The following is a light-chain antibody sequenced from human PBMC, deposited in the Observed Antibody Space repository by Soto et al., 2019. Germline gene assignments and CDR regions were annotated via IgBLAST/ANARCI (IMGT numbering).Light chain of an antibody. V-gene: IGKV1-39*01. CDR3: QQSDSIPYT. CDR1: QSMSRY. Sequence: DIQMTQSPSSLSASVGDRVTITCRASQSMSRYLNWYQQKPGKAPKLLIYAASSLQSGVPSRFSGSGSGTDFTLTISTLQPEDFATYYCQQSDSIPYTFGQGTKVEIK. CDR2: AAS. J-gene: IGKJ2*01.